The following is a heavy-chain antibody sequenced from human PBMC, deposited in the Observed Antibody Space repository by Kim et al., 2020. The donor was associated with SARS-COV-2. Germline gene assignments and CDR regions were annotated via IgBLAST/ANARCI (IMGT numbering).Heavy chain of an antibody. D-gene: IGHD1-26*01. Sequence: NPSLKSRVTISVDTSKNQFSLKLSSVTAADTAVYYCASVLWELPKYYFDYWGQGTLVTVSS. CDR3: ASVLWELPKYYFDY. J-gene: IGHJ4*02. V-gene: IGHV4-31*02.